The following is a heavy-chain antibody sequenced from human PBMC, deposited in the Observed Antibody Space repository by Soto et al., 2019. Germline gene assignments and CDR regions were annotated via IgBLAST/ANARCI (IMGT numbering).Heavy chain of an antibody. Sequence: GGSLRLSCAACGFTFSSYWMHWVRQAPGKGLVWVSRINSDGSSTSYADSVKGRFTISRDNAKNTLYLQMNSLRAEDTAVYYCARGEAARPGYFDYWGQGTLVTVSS. V-gene: IGHV3-74*01. J-gene: IGHJ4*02. D-gene: IGHD6-6*01. CDR3: ARGEAARPGYFDY. CDR1: GFTFSSYW. CDR2: INSDGSST.